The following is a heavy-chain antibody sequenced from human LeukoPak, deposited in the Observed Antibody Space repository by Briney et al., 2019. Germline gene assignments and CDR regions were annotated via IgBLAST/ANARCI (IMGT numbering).Heavy chain of an antibody. J-gene: IGHJ4*02. D-gene: IGHD1-7*01. CDR1: GGSISSYY. V-gene: IGHV4-59*01. CDR2: IYYSGST. CDR3: AGGNWNYATR. Sequence: SETLSLTCTVSGGSISSYYWSWIRQPPGKGLEWIGYIYYSGSTNYNPSLKSRVTISVDTSKNQFSLKLSSVTAADTAVYYCAGGNWNYATRWGQGTLVTVSS.